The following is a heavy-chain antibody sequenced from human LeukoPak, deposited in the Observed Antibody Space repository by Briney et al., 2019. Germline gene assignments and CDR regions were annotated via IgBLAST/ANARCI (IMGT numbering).Heavy chain of an antibody. CDR3: TTGVLIGG. CDR2: IKGKLDGGTI. J-gene: IGHJ4*02. CDR1: VFTFRNAW. Sequence: GGALRLSCAASVFTFRNAWMNWVRRAPGRVQGWVGRIKGKLDGGTIAYAAHVKGRFTISKDDSKNTLYLQMNSLKTEDTAVYYCTTGVLIGGWGQGTLVTVSS. V-gene: IGHV3-15*01. D-gene: IGHD3-16*01.